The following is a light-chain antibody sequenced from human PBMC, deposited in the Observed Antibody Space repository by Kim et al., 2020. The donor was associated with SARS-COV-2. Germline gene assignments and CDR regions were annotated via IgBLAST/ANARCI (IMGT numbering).Light chain of an antibody. V-gene: IGKV3-20*01. Sequence: EIMLTQSPGTLSLSPGERATLSCRASETLKGTYLVWYQQRPGQAPRRLIYSASNRAAGIPDRFSGSVSGTTFTLTITRLEPEDFAVYYCQQYARSPRTFGQGTKVDIK. J-gene: IGKJ1*01. CDR1: ETLKGTY. CDR2: SAS. CDR3: QQYARSPRT.